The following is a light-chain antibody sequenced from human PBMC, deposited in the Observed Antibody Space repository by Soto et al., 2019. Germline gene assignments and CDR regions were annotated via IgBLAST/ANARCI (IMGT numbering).Light chain of an antibody. V-gene: IGLV2-23*02. CDR2: VVS. CDR3: CSYAGSRGVV. CDR1: SSDVGSYNL. J-gene: IGLJ2*01. Sequence: QSALTQPASVSGSPGQSITISCTGTSSDVGSYNLVSWYQQHPGKAPQLLIYVVSKRPSGLSNRFSGSKSGNTASLTISGLQAEDEADYYCCSYAGSRGVVFGGGTKLTVL.